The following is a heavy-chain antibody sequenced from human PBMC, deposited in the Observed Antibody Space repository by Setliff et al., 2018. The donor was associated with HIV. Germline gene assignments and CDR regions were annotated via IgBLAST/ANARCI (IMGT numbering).Heavy chain of an antibody. CDR2: PHLSGDT. Sequence: PSETLSLTCTVSGDSINSGTYYWSWIRQPAGKGLEWIGRPHLSGDTNYNPSLKSRVTMSIDTYKNQFSLKLSSVTAADTAVYYCARDNSYYCGSGSHYWYGMDVWGQGTTVTVSS. CDR1: GDSINSGTYY. CDR3: ARDNSYYCGSGSHYWYGMDV. J-gene: IGHJ6*01. V-gene: IGHV4-61*02. D-gene: IGHD3-10*01.